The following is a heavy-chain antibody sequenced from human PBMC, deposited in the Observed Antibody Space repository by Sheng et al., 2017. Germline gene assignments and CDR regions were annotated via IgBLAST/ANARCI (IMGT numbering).Heavy chain of an antibody. CDR1: GDSITSNNW. J-gene: IGHJ3*01. Sequence: QVHLQESGPGLVRPSGTLSLTCVVSGDSITSNNWWSWVRQPPGKGLEWIGETFHTGSTNYNPSLKSRVTMSIDKSRNQISLKVTSVTAADTAVYYCVREPSGRLAYDVWGQGTMVTSLQ. V-gene: IGHV4-4*02. CDR2: TFHTGST. CDR3: VREPSGRLAYDV.